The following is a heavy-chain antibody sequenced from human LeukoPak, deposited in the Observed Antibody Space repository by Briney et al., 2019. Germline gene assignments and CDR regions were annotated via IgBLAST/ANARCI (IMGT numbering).Heavy chain of an antibody. V-gene: IGHV1-69*04. Sequence: SVKVSCKASGGTFISYAISWVRQAPGQGLEWMGRIIPILGIANYAQKFQGRVTITADKSTSTAYMELSSLRSEDTAVYYCARDLSYYGSGSPPGYWGQGTLVTVSS. CDR3: ARDLSYYGSGSPPGY. CDR1: GGTFISYA. D-gene: IGHD3-10*01. CDR2: IIPILGIA. J-gene: IGHJ4*02.